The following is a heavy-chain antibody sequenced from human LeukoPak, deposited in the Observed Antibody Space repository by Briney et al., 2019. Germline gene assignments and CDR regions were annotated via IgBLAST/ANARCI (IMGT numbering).Heavy chain of an antibody. CDR3: AHTPSPMVRGAIVNGGFDY. D-gene: IGHD3-10*01. Sequence: SGPTLVKPTQTLTLTCSFSGFSLSTSGVGVGWIRQPPGKALEWLALIYWDDDKRYSPSLKSRLTITKDTSKNQVVLTMTNMDPVDTATYYCAHTPSPMVRGAIVNGGFDYWGQGSLVTVSS. CDR2: IYWDDDK. CDR1: GFSLSTSGVG. J-gene: IGHJ4*02. V-gene: IGHV2-5*02.